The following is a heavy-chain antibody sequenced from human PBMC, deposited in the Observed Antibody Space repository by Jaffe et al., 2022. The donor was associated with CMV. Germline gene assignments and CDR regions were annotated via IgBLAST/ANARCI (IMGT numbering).Heavy chain of an antibody. Sequence: QVQLVQSGAEVKKPGASVKVSCKASGYTFTSYDINWVRQATGQGLEWMGWMNPNSGNTGYAQKFQGRVTMTRNTSISTAYMELSSLRSEDTAVYYCARVPTNYDFWSGYFPHAMDVWGQGTTVTVSS. CDR2: MNPNSGNT. D-gene: IGHD3-3*01. J-gene: IGHJ6*02. V-gene: IGHV1-8*01. CDR1: GYTFTSYD. CDR3: ARVPTNYDFWSGYFPHAMDV.